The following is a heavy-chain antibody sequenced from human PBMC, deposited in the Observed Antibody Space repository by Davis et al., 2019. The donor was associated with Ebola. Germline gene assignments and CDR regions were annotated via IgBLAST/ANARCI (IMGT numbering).Heavy chain of an antibody. CDR3: TKDTSNIWFDI. CDR2: LGTSADA. V-gene: IGHV3-23*01. CDR1: GFIFSSYV. J-gene: IGHJ3*02. D-gene: IGHD1-26*01. Sequence: GESLKISCAASGFIFSSYVMGWVRQAPGKGLEWVSTLGTSADAYHADSVKGRFTISRDNSKNTLYLQMNGLRVEDTTIYYCTKDTSNIWFDIWGQGTMVTVSS.